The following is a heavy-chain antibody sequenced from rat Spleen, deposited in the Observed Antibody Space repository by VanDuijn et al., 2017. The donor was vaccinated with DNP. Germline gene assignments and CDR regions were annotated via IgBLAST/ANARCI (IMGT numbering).Heavy chain of an antibody. V-gene: IGHV5-19*01. CDR1: GFTFSNYG. D-gene: IGHD1-10*01. J-gene: IGHJ4*01. CDR2: ISPSGGGNT. Sequence: EVQLVESGGGLVQPGRSLKLSCAASGFTFSNYGMHWIRQTPTKGLEWVASISPSGGGNTYYRDSVKGRFTISRDNAKSTLYLQMDSLRSEDTATYYCARHATTPYYYVMDAWGQGASVTVSS. CDR3: ARHATTPYYYVMDA.